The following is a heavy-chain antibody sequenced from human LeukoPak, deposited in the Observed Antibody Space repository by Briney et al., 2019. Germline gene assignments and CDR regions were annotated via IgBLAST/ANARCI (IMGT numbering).Heavy chain of an antibody. CDR3: VRQMIRFWFDP. V-gene: IGHV3-7*01. CDR2: INPDGSQK. D-gene: IGHD3-16*01. J-gene: IGHJ5*02. CDR1: GFTFSLYW. Sequence: GGSLRLSCAASGFTFSLYWMTWVCQSPGKGLEWVADINPDGSQKYSVDSVKGRFTISRDNAKNSLFLQMNSLRAEDTAVYYCVRQMIRFWFDPWGQGTQVTVSS.